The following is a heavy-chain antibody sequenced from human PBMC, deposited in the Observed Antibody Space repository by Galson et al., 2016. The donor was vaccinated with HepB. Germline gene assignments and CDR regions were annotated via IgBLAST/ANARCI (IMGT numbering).Heavy chain of an antibody. Sequence: SLRLSCAAAGFTVSDNHVTWIRQAPGKGLECVSVIFGRGNTYYADSVEGRFTISRDNARNTVYLQMNSLRTEDTAVYYCACYGGNSVWGQGTLVTVSS. CDR3: ACYGGNSV. CDR2: IFGRGNT. D-gene: IGHD4-23*01. V-gene: IGHV3-53*01. J-gene: IGHJ4*02. CDR1: GFTVSDNH.